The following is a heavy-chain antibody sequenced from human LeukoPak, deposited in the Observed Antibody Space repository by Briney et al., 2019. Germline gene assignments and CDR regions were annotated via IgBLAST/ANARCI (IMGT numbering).Heavy chain of an antibody. J-gene: IGHJ4*02. V-gene: IGHV7-4-1*02. CDR2: INTKTGNP. CDR1: GYTFSTSN. D-gene: IGHD6-13*01. CDR3: ARTIGAGGKDYFDS. Sequence: ASVKVSCKASGYTFSTSNMNWMRQAPGQGLEWMGWINTKTGNPTYAQGFTGRVVFSLDTSVNTAYLQISTLNIEATAMYFCARTIGAGGKDYFDSWGQGTLVIVSS.